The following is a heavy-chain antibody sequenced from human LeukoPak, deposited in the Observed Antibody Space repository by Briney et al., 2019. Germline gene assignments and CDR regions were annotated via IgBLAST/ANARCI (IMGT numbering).Heavy chain of an antibody. CDR1: GYSISSGYY. CDR3: ARQTPYKYYYDSSGYPDY. CDR2: IYHSGST. V-gene: IGHV4-38-2*02. J-gene: IGHJ4*02. D-gene: IGHD3-22*01. Sequence: SETLSLTCTVSGYSISSGYYWGWIRQPPGKGLEWIGSIYHSGSTYYNPSLKSRVTISVDTSKNQFSLKLSSVTAADTAVYYCARQTPYKYYYDSSGYPDYWGQGTLVTVSS.